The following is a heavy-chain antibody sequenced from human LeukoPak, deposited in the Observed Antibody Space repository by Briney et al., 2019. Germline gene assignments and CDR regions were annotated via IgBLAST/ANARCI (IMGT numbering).Heavy chain of an antibody. J-gene: IGHJ4*02. Sequence: AAVKVSCKASGYTFTGYYMHWVRQAPGQGLEWMGWINPNSGGTNYAQKFQGRVTMTRDTSISTAYMELRSLRSDDTAVYYCARDPGYYSSSSFDYWGQGTLVTVSS. CDR3: ARDPGYYSSSSFDY. V-gene: IGHV1-2*02. D-gene: IGHD6-6*01. CDR2: INPNSGGT. CDR1: GYTFTGYY.